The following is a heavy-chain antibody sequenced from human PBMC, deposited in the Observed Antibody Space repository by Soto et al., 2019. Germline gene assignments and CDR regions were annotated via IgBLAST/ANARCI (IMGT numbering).Heavy chain of an antibody. Sequence: GASVKVSSRASGGTFSTYAISRVLQAPGQGLEWMGWIIPIFGKANYAKKFQGRGTIPADESSRTGNIELSSLRSEATAVYYCASGPSRSPHSFDSWGQGTLVTVSS. V-gene: IGHV1-69*13. D-gene: IGHD3-16*02. CDR1: GGTFSTYA. CDR2: IIPIFGKA. J-gene: IGHJ5*01. CDR3: ASGPSRSPHSFDS.